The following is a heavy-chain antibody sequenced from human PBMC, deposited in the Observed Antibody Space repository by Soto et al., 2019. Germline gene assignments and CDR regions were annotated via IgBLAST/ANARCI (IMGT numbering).Heavy chain of an antibody. D-gene: IGHD3-3*01. CDR1: GGTSSSYA. J-gene: IGHJ5*02. CDR2: IIPIFGTA. Sequence: QVQLVQSGAAVKKPGSSVKVSCKASGGTSSSYAISWVRQAPGQGLEWMGGIIPIFGTANYAQKFQGRVTITAEESTSTAYIELSSLRSEDTAVYYCARVLVNYDFWSGYYRNWFDPWGQGTLVTVSS. CDR3: ARVLVNYDFWSGYYRNWFDP. V-gene: IGHV1-69*01.